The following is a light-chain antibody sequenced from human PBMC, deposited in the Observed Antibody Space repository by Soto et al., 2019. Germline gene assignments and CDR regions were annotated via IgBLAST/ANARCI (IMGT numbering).Light chain of an antibody. J-gene: IGKJ1*01. Sequence: VMTQSPATLSVSPGERATLSCRASQNIDSNLAWYQQKPGQAPRLLISGASTRATAIPARFSGSGSGTELTLTISSLQSEDFAFYYCQQYKNWPRTFGQGTNVEIK. CDR2: GAS. CDR3: QQYKNWPRT. CDR1: QNIDSN. V-gene: IGKV3-15*01.